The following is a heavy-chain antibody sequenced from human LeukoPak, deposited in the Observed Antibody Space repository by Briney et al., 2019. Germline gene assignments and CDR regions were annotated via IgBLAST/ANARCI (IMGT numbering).Heavy chain of an antibody. CDR1: GYTFTSYG. CDR2: ISAYNGNA. Sequence: GASVKVSCKASGYTFTSYGISWVRQAPGQGLEWMGWISAYNGNANYAQKLQGRVTMTTDTSTSTAYMDLRSLRSDDTAVYYCARYCSGGSCDSGYYYYYDMDVWGQGTTVTVSS. D-gene: IGHD2-15*01. V-gene: IGHV1-18*01. CDR3: ARYCSGGSCDSGYYYYYDMDV. J-gene: IGHJ6*02.